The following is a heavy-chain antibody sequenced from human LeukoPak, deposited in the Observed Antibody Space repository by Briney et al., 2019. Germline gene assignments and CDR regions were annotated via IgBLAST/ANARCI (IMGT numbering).Heavy chain of an antibody. J-gene: IGHJ4*02. D-gene: IGHD3-22*01. CDR2: IRYDGSNK. V-gene: IGHV3-30*02. Sequence: GGSLRLSCAASGFTFSSYGMHWVRQAPGKGPEWVAFIRYDGSNKYYADSVKGRFTISRDNSKNTLYLQMNSLRAEDTAVYYCARDPRPQWLFYYFDYWGQGTLVTVSS. CDR3: ARDPRPQWLFYYFDY. CDR1: GFTFSSYG.